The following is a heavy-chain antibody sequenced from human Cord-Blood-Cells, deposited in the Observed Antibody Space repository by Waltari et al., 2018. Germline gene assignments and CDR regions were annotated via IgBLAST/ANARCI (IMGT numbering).Heavy chain of an antibody. J-gene: IGHJ4*02. CDR1: GYTFTAYY. D-gene: IGHD6-13*01. CDR3: ARDRGIAAAGFDY. CDR2: INPNSGGT. V-gene: IGHV1-2*02. Sequence: QVQLVQSGAEVKKPGASVKVSCKASGYTFTAYYLHWVRQAPGQGLEWMGWINPNSGGTNYAQKFQGRVTMTRDTSISTAYMELSRLRSDDTAVYYCARDRGIAAAGFDYWGQGTLVTVSS.